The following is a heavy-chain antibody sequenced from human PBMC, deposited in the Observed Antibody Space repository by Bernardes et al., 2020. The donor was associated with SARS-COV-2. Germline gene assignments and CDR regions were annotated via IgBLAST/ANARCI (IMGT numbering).Heavy chain of an antibody. CDR1: GFTFSDWW. Sequence: GGSLRLSCAASGFTFSDWWMHWVRQAPGKGLVWVSRMNEDGSTTDYADSVRGRFTISRDNAKDTLYLQMNSLRAEDMAVYYCARDLSGRKDYWGQGALVTVSS. CDR2: MNEDGSTT. D-gene: IGHD3-10*01. CDR3: ARDLSGRKDY. V-gene: IGHV3-74*01. J-gene: IGHJ4*02.